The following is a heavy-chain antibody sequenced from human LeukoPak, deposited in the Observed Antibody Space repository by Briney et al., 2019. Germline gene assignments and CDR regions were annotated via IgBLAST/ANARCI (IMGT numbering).Heavy chain of an antibody. V-gene: IGHV4-59*08. Sequence: SETLSLTCTASGGSISSYYWSWIRQPPGKGLEWIGYIYYSGSTNYNPSPKSRVTISVDTSKNQFSLKLSSVTAADTAVYYCARGSEYYYDNAFDIWGQGTMVTVSS. CDR1: GGSISSYY. CDR3: ARGSEYYYDNAFDI. D-gene: IGHD3-22*01. CDR2: IYYSGST. J-gene: IGHJ3*02.